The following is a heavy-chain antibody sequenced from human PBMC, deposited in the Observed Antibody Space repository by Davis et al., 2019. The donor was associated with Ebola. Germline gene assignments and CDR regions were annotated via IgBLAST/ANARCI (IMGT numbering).Heavy chain of an antibody. D-gene: IGHD2-21*02. J-gene: IGHJ4*02. CDR3: ARDDFRYFFDY. CDR2: VYGSGST. Sequence: PSETLSLTCNVSGDSIDDHFWNWIRQLAVDGLEWLGRVYGSGSTNYNPSLMSRVSVSMDPSKNQFYLKLSSVTAADTAVYYCARDDFRYFFDYWGPGTLVTVSS. V-gene: IGHV4-4*07. CDR1: GDSIDDHF.